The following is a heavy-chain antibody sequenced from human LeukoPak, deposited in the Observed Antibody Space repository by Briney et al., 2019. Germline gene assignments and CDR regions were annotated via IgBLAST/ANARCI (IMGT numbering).Heavy chain of an antibody. CDR1: GFSLSTSGVG. CDR3: AHSPIGMGAKMGFDY. Sequence: SGPTLMKPTQTLTLTCTFSGFSLSTSGVGVGWIRQPPGKALEWLALIYWDDDKRYNPSLKSRLTITKDTSKNQVVLTVTNMDPMDTATYYCAHSPIGMGAKMGFDYWGQGTLVTVSS. J-gene: IGHJ4*02. D-gene: IGHD1-26*01. CDR2: IYWDDDK. V-gene: IGHV2-5*02.